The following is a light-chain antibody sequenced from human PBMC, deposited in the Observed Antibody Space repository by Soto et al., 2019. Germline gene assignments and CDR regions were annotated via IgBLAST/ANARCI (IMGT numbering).Light chain of an antibody. CDR3: RSYAGTGTWV. CDR1: SSDVGTYNL. J-gene: IGLJ3*02. Sequence: QAVVTQPASVSGSPGQSITISCTGTSSDVGTYNLVSWYQQYPGKAPKVVISEVTKRPSGVSNRFSGSKSGNMASLTISALQAEDEADYYCRSYAGTGTWVFGGGTKLTVL. V-gene: IGLV2-23*02. CDR2: EVT.